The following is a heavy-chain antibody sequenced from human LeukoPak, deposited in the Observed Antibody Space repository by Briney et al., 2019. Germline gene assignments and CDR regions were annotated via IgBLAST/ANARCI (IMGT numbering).Heavy chain of an antibody. CDR2: IYYSGST. D-gene: IGHD3-22*01. J-gene: IGHJ4*02. CDR1: GGSISSYY. V-gene: IGHV4-59*08. CDR3: ARRIFGSSGYYGNFDY. Sequence: SETLSLTCTVSGGSISSYYWSWIRQPPGKGLEWIGYIYYSGSTKYNPSLKSRVTISVDTSKNQFSLRLSSVTAADRAVYYCARRIFGSSGYYGNFDYWSQGTLVTVSS.